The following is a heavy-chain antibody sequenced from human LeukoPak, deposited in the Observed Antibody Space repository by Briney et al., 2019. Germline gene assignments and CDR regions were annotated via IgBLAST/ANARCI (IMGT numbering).Heavy chain of an antibody. V-gene: IGHV4-59*07. J-gene: IGHJ4*02. Sequence: SHSLSLAPTVAGRSISSYYCSCIRQPPRNGLEWLAYIYYSGSTNYNPSLKSRFPLSVDTSKNQFSLKLSSVTAADTAVYYCASESRAGYSFGDWGQGTLVTVSS. D-gene: IGHD5-18*01. CDR1: GRSISSYY. CDR3: ASESRAGYSFGD. CDR2: IYYSGST.